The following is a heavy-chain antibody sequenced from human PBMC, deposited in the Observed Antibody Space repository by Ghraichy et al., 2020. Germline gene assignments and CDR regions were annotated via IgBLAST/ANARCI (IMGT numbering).Heavy chain of an antibody. CDR2: TYYRSKWYS. Sequence: SQTLSLTCAISGGSVSGNSVAWSWIRQSPSRGLEWLGRTYYRSKWYSDYTISVKGRITINPDTSKNQFSLQLKSVTPEDTAVYYCARSHYRDYSFVFDSWGLGTLVTVSS. J-gene: IGHJ4*02. CDR3: ARSHYRDYSFVFDS. D-gene: IGHD4-17*01. CDR1: GGSVSGNSVA. V-gene: IGHV6-1*01.